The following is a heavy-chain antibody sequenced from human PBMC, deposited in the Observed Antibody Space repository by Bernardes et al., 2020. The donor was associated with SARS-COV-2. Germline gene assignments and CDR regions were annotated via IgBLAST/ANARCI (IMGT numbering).Heavy chain of an antibody. Sequence: ASVKVSCKASGYTFTGYFIHCVRQAPGQRLAWMGWINPTPGGTNYVQKLPGRVTMTRETSITTGYMELSRLGSDDTAIYYCARTRTTISTTGIPVDYCGQGTLIAVSA. CDR2: INPTPGGT. J-gene: IGHJ4*02. CDR1: GYTFTGYF. CDR3: ARTRTTISTTGIPVDY. D-gene: IGHD2-21*02. V-gene: IGHV1-2*02.